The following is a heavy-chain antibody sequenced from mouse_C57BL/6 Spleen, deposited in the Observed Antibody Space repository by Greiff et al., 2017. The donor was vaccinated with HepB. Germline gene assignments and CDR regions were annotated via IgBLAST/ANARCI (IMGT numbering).Heavy chain of an antibody. J-gene: IGHJ4*01. V-gene: IGHV3-6*01. CDR3: ARGEWGKDYAMDY. CDR1: GYSITSGYY. Sequence: DVKLQESGPGLVKPSQSLSLTCSVTGYSITSGYYWNWIRQFPGNKLEWMGYISYDGSNNYNPSLKNRISITRDTSKNQFFLKLNSVTTEDTATYYCARGEWGKDYAMDYWGQGTSVTVSS. CDR2: ISYDGSN. D-gene: IGHD2-1*01.